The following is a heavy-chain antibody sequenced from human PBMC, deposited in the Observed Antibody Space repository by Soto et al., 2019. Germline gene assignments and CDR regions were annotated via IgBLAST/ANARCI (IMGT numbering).Heavy chain of an antibody. J-gene: IGHJ6*02. CDR2: INHSGST. V-gene: IGHV4-34*01. CDR1: GGSFSGYY. CDR3: ALIGGNDAPGYYYYYGMDV. D-gene: IGHD1-1*01. Sequence: SETLSLTCAVYGGSFSGYYWSWIRQPPGKGLEWIGEINHSGSTNYNPSLKSRVTISVDTSKNQFSLKLSSVTAADTAVYYCALIGGNDAPGYYYYYGMDVWGQGTMVTVSS.